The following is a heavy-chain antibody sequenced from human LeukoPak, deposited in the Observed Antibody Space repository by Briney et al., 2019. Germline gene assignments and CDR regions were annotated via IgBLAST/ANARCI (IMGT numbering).Heavy chain of an antibody. V-gene: IGHV3-53*01. D-gene: IGHD2-21*01. CDR2: FYRGDST. CDR3: AREVVSIPSYFDS. CDR1: GFSVSSSY. J-gene: IGHJ4*02. Sequence: PGGSLRLSCAASGFSVSSSYMYWVRQAPGKGLEWVSFFYRGDSTYYAESVRGRFTISRDNSKNTLYLLMNSLIPEDTAVYYCAREVVSIPSYFDSWGQETLVTVSS.